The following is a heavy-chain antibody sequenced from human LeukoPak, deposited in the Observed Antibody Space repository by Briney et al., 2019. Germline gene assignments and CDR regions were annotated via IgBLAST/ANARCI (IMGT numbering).Heavy chain of an antibody. CDR1: GFTFSTYW. CDR3: ARDFGGSLDY. J-gene: IGHJ4*02. CDR2: IKGDESAK. Sequence: GGSLRLSCAASGFTFSTYWMAWVRQAPGKGLEWVANIKGDESAKHQADSVKGRFTISRDNAQNSVYLQMSSLRGEDTAVYYCARDFGGSLDYWGQGTLVTVSS. V-gene: IGHV3-7*01. D-gene: IGHD1-26*01.